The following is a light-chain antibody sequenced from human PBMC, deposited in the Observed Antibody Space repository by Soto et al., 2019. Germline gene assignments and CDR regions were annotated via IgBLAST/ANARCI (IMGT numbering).Light chain of an antibody. CDR2: NNN. V-gene: IGLV1-44*01. CDR1: TSNIGSKT. CDR3: SSFTTSSTRV. Sequence: QSVLTQPPSASGTPGQRVTISCSGSTSNIGSKTVSWYQQLPGSAPRVLIYNNNERPSGVPDRFSGSKSGTSASLAISGLQSEDEADYYCSSFTTSSTRVFGGGTQLTVL. J-gene: IGLJ7*01.